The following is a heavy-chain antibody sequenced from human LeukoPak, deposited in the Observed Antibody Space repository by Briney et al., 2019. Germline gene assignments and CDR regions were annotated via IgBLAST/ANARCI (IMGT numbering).Heavy chain of an antibody. D-gene: IGHD6-19*01. J-gene: IGHJ4*02. CDR3: AAGGEQWLVGYVY. V-gene: IGHV1-69*05. Sequence: SVKVSCKASGGTFSSYAISWVRQAPGQGPEWMGGIIPIFGTANYAQKFQGRVTITTDESTSTAYMELSSLRSEDTAVYYCAAGGEQWLVGYVYWGQGTLVTVSS. CDR2: IIPIFGTA. CDR1: GGTFSSYA.